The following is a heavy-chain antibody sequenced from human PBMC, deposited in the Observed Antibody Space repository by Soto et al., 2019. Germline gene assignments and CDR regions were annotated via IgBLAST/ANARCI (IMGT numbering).Heavy chain of an antibody. V-gene: IGHV3-23*01. CDR1: RFTSGYHA. Sequence: GGSLRLSCAASRFTSGYHAMNWVRQAPGQGLEWVSTISSNGESTHYADSVKGRFIISRDNSKNTLYLQMNSLRVEDTAVYYCAKDPPSERMQPDYGMDVWGQGTTVTVSS. CDR2: ISSNGEST. D-gene: IGHD6-13*01. CDR3: AKDPPSERMQPDYGMDV. J-gene: IGHJ6*02.